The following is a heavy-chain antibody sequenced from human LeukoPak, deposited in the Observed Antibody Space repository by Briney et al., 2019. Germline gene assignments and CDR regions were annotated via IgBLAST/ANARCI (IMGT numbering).Heavy chain of an antibody. D-gene: IGHD3-10*01. Sequence: GGSLRLSCAASAFPFSSFAMSCVRQPPGKGRVWVLAISGSGGSTYYADSVKARFTIARENSKNTLYLQTNSLRAEDTAVYYCAKDTYYYGSGSPLWDYWGQGTLVTVSS. CDR3: AKDTYYYGSGSPLWDY. CDR1: AFPFSSFA. J-gene: IGHJ4*02. CDR2: ISGSGGST. V-gene: IGHV3-23*01.